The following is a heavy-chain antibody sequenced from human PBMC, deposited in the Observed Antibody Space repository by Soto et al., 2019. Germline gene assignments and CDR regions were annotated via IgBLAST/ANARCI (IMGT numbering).Heavy chain of an antibody. CDR1: GYTFTSYD. V-gene: IGHV1-8*01. CDR2: MNPNSGNT. J-gene: IGHJ6*02. CDR3: ARGEITIFGVVTSYYYYGMDV. D-gene: IGHD3-3*01. Sequence: ASVKVSCKASGYTFTSYDINWVRQATGQGLEWMGWMNPNSGNTGYAQKFQGRVTMTRNTSISTAYMELSSLRSEDTAVYYCARGEITIFGVVTSYYYYGMDVWGQGTTVTVSS.